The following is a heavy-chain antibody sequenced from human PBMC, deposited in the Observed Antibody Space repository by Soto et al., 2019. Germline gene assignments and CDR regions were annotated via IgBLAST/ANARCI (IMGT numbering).Heavy chain of an antibody. CDR3: TKDTGYLSMDA. D-gene: IGHD6-25*01. V-gene: IGHV3-23*01. Sequence: VGSLRLSCADSGFTFNTNAMSWVRQAPGKGLEWVSSISGTGSRTYYADSVKGRFTIARDNSKNTVSLQMNNLRAEDTGLYYCTKDTGYLSMDAWGQGTTVTVSS. J-gene: IGHJ6*02. CDR1: GFTFNTNA. CDR2: ISGTGSRT.